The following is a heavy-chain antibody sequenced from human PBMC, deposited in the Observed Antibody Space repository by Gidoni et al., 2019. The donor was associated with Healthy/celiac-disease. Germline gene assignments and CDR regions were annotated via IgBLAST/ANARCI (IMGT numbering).Heavy chain of an antibody. Sequence: QVQLQASGPGLVKPSETLSLTCTVSGGSISSYYWSWIRQPPGKGLEWIGYIYYSGSTNYNPSLKSRVTISVDTSKNQFSLKLSSVTAADTAVYYCARDPSGSKALGDLYAFDIWGQGTMVTVSS. CDR3: ARDPSGSKALGDLYAFDI. CDR1: GGSISSYY. CDR2: IYYSGST. D-gene: IGHD1-26*01. V-gene: IGHV4-59*01. J-gene: IGHJ3*02.